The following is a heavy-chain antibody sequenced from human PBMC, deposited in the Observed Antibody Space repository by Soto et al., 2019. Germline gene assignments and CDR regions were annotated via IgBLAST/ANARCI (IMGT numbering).Heavy chain of an antibody. D-gene: IGHD6-13*01. Sequence: PGGSLRLSCAASGFTFSSYSMNWVRQAPGKGLEWVSYISSSSSTIYYADSVKGRFTISRDNAKNSLYLQMNSLRDEDTAVYYCARNSGSSSWYHQNWFDPWGQGTLVTVS. V-gene: IGHV3-48*02. J-gene: IGHJ5*02. CDR1: GFTFSSYS. CDR2: ISSSSSTI. CDR3: ARNSGSSSWYHQNWFDP.